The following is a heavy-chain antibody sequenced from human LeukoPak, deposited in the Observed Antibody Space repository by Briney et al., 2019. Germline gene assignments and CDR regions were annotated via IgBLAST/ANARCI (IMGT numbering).Heavy chain of an antibody. CDR3: AGGVYIVATISNNWFAP. CDR1: GGSISSYY. D-gene: IGHD5-12*01. J-gene: IGHJ5*02. V-gene: IGHV4-59*01. CDR2: IYYSGST. Sequence: SETLSLTCTVSGGSISSYYWSWIRQPPGKGLEWIGYIYYSGSTNYNPSLKSRVTISVDTYKNPFSLKLSSVTARNAAVYYCAGGVYIVATISNNWFAPWGRGTVATVSA.